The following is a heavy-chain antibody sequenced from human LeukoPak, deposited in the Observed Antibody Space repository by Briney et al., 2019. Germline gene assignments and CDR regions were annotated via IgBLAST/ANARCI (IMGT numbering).Heavy chain of an antibody. D-gene: IGHD3-10*01. CDR2: INHSGST. V-gene: IGHV4-34*01. CDR3: AAPYFVASFQH. CDR1: GGSFSGYY. J-gene: IGHJ1*01. Sequence: SETLSLTCAVYGGSFSGYYWSWIRQPPGKGLEWIGEINHSGSTNYSPSLKSRVTISVDTSKNQFSLKLSSVTAADTAVYYCAAPYFVASFQHWGQGTLVTVSS.